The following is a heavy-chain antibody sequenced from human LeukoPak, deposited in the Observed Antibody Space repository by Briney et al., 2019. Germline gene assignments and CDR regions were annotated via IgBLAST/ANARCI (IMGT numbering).Heavy chain of an antibody. D-gene: IGHD6-19*01. CDR2: ISSSSSTI. V-gene: IGHV3-48*01. CDR1: GFTFSSYS. Sequence: GGSLRLSCAASGFTFSSYSMNWVRQAPGKGLEWVSYISSSSSTIYYADSVKGRFTISRDNAKNSLYLQMNSLRAEDTAVYYCAREDSSALDAFDIWGQGTMVTVSS. CDR3: AREDSSALDAFDI. J-gene: IGHJ3*02.